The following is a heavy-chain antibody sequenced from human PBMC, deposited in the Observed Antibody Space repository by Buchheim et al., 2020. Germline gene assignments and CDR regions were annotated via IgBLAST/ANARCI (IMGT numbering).Heavy chain of an antibody. CDR3: ARQGRNWNYGHYYYYYMDV. CDR1: GYSFTSYW. Sequence: EVQLVQSGAEVKKPGESLKISCKGSGYSFTSYWIGWVRQMPGKGLEWMGIIYPGDSDTSYSPSFQGQVTISADKSISPAYPQWSSLKASDTAMYYGARQGRNWNYGHYYYYYMDVWGKGTT. J-gene: IGHJ6*03. V-gene: IGHV5-51*01. CDR2: IYPGDSDT. D-gene: IGHD1-7*01.